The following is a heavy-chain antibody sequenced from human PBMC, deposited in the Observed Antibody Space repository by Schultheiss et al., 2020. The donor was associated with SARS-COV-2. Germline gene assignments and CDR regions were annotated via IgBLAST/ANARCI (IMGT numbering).Heavy chain of an antibody. D-gene: IGHD1-26*01. CDR2: ISGNGGST. Sequence: GGSLRLSCSASGFTFSSYAMHWVRQAPGKGLEYVSAISGNGGSTYYADSVKGRFTISRDNSKNTLYLQMNSLRAEDTAVYYCAKASGSYRYYYYGMDVWGQGTTVTVSS. CDR3: AKASGSYRYYYYGMDV. CDR1: GFTFSSYA. V-gene: IGHV3-64*04. J-gene: IGHJ6*02.